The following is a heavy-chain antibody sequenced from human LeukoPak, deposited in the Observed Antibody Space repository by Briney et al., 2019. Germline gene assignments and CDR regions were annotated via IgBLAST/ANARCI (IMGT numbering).Heavy chain of an antibody. CDR3: ARGFGAAAGDY. CDR1: GGSISGNY. J-gene: IGHJ4*02. Sequence: SETLSLTCTVSGGSISGNYWSWIRQTPEKGLEWIAYIYNSATTNYNPSLKSRVTISVDTSKNQFSLELSSVTAADTAVYYCARGFGAAAGDYWGQGTLVTVSS. CDR2: IYNSATT. D-gene: IGHD6-13*01. V-gene: IGHV4-59*08.